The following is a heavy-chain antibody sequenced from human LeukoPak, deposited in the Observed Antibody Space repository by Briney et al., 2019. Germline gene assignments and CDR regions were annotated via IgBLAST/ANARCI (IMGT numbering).Heavy chain of an antibody. J-gene: IGHJ4*02. D-gene: IGHD1-26*01. CDR2: ISYDGSNK. Sequence: TGGSLRLSCAASGFTFSSYGMHWVRQAPGKGLEWVAVISYDGSNKYYADSVKGRFTISRDNSKNTLYLQMNSLRAEDTAVYYCASRVGATGSFDYWGQGTLVTVSS. V-gene: IGHV3-30*03. CDR3: ASRVGATGSFDY. CDR1: GFTFSSYG.